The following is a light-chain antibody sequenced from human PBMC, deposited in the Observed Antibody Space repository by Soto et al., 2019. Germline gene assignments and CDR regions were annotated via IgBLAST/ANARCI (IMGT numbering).Light chain of an antibody. J-gene: IGKJ5*01. V-gene: IGKV1-39*01. Sequence: DLQVTQSPSSLSASVGDRVTITCRASQSISTFLSWYQQKPGKAPKLLIYAASSLQTGVPSRFSGSGSGTDFTLTISSLQPEDFVTYYCQQSYSPPITFGQGTRLEIK. CDR3: QQSYSPPIT. CDR1: QSISTF. CDR2: AAS.